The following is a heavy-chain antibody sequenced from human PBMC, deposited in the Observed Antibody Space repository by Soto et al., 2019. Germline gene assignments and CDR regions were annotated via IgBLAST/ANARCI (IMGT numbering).Heavy chain of an antibody. CDR2: INPNSGGT. J-gene: IGHJ4*02. CDR1: GYTFTGYY. V-gene: IGHV1-2*04. D-gene: IGHD6-13*01. CDR3: ARHHRYSSSWAQD. Sequence: ASVTVSCTASGYTFTGYYMHWLRQAPGQGLEWMGWINPNSGGTNYAQKFQGWVTMTRDTSISTAYMELSRLRSDDTAVYYCARHHRYSSSWAQDWGQGTLVTVSS.